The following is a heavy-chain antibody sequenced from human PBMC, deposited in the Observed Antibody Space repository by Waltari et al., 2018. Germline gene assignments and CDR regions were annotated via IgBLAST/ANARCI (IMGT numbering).Heavy chain of an antibody. D-gene: IGHD2-2*01. CDR1: GGSFRGSY. Sequence: QVQLQQWGAGLLKPSETLSPTCAVYGGSFRGSYCSWIRQPPGKGLEWIGEINHSGSTNYNPSLKSRVTISVDTSKNQFSLKLSSVTAADTAVYYCARGGYCSSTSCYEGIDYWGQGTLVTVSS. J-gene: IGHJ4*02. CDR3: ARGGYCSSTSCYEGIDY. V-gene: IGHV4-34*01. CDR2: INHSGST.